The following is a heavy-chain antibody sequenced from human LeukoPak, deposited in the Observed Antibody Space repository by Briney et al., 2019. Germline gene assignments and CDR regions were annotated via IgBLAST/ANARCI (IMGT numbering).Heavy chain of an antibody. D-gene: IGHD2/OR15-2a*01. V-gene: IGHV4-38-2*02. CDR3: ARDETSTQMDV. CDR2: IYHSGRT. Sequence: SETLSLTCTVTGYSISSDYYWAWIRQPPGKGLEWIGSIYHSGRTYYNPSLKSRVTISVDTSKNQFSLKLSSVTAADTAVYYCARDETSTQMDVWGQGTTVTVSS. J-gene: IGHJ6*02. CDR1: GYSISSDYY.